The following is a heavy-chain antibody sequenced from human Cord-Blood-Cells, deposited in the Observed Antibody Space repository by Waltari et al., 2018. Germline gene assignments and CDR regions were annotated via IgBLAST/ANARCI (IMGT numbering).Heavy chain of an antibody. CDR3: AKDLGYGGNSDY. V-gene: IGHV3-23*01. CDR2: ISGRGGST. D-gene: IGHD4-17*01. Sequence: EVQLLESGGGLVQPGGSLRLSCAASGFTFSSYAMSWVRQAPGKGLEWVSAISGRGGSTYYADSVKGRFTISRDNAKNTLYRQMNSLRAEDTAVYYCAKDLGYGGNSDYWGQGTLVTVSS. CDR1: GFTFSSYA. J-gene: IGHJ4*02.